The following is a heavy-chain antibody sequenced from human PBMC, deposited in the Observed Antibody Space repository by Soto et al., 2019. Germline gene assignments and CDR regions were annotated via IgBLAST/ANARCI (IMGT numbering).Heavy chain of an antibody. Sequence: QVQLVQSGAEVKKPGASVKLSCKASGYTFTSYYIHWVRQAPGQGLELIGIINPNGGSTNYDHNFKGRLTVTRETSTATVYMELGALTSEDTAVYYCARGLGLGDYWGHGTLVTVAS. D-gene: IGHD3-9*01. V-gene: IGHV1-46*01. CDR2: INPNGGST. J-gene: IGHJ4*03. CDR1: GYTFTSYY. CDR3: ARGLGLGDY.